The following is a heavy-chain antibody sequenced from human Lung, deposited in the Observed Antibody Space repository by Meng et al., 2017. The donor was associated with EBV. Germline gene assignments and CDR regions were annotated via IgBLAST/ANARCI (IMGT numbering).Heavy chain of an antibody. Sequence: QGKVRQGGAGLFKPSESLSPSCAVYGGSFSGFYWSWIRQPPGKGLEWIGEINHSGSTNYNPSLKSRLTISVDTSKNQFSLKLSSVTAADTAVYFCAREVGGSYYPNYWGQGTLVTVSS. CDR2: INHSGST. CDR3: AREVGGSYYPNY. V-gene: IGHV4-34*01. CDR1: GGSFSGFY. D-gene: IGHD1-26*01. J-gene: IGHJ4*02.